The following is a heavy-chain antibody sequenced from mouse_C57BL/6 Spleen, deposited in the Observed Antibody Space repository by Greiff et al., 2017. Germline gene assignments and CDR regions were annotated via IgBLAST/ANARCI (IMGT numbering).Heavy chain of an antibody. CDR2: IYPRSGNT. CDR3: ARLGSSPYFDY. CDR1: GYTFTSYG. V-gene: IGHV1-81*01. Sequence: VQLQQSGAELARPGASVKLSCKASGYTFTSYGISWVKQRTGQGLEWIGEIYPRSGNTYYNEKFKGKATLTADKSSSTAYMELRSRTSEDSAVYVCARLGSSPYFDYWGQGTTLTVSS. D-gene: IGHD1-1*01. J-gene: IGHJ2*01.